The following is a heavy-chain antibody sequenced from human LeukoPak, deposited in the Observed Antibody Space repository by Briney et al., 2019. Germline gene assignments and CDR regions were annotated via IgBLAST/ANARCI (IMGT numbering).Heavy chain of an antibody. D-gene: IGHD2-15*01. CDR1: GYTFSSYG. CDR2: ISADNGNT. V-gene: IGHV1-18*01. J-gene: IGHJ6*04. Sequence: ASVTVSCKASGYTFSSYGITWVRQAPGQGLEWMGWISADNGNTNYAQKLQGRVTMTTDTSTTTAYMELRSLTSDDTAVYYCARDCSGGSCYSLARYGMDVWGKGTTVTVSS. CDR3: ARDCSGGSCYSLARYGMDV.